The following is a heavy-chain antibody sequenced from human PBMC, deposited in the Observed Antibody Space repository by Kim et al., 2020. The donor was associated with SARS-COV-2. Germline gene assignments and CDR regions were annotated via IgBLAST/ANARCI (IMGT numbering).Heavy chain of an antibody. V-gene: IGHV3-33*06. Sequence: VGSLRLSCAASGFTFSSYGMHWVRQAPGKGLEWVAVIWYDGSNKYYADSVKGRFTISRDNSKNTLYLQMNSLRAEDTAVYYCAKDRGEQQLVTNYYYGMDVWGQGTTVTVSS. D-gene: IGHD6-13*01. CDR3: AKDRGEQQLVTNYYYGMDV. CDR2: IWYDGSNK. J-gene: IGHJ6*02. CDR1: GFTFSSYG.